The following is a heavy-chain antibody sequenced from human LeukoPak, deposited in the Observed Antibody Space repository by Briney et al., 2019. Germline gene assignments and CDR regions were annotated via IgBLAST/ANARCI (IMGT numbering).Heavy chain of an antibody. CDR1: GYTFTGYY. Sequence: GASVKVSCKASGYTFTGYYMHWVRQAPGQGLEWMGWVNPNSGGTNYAQKFQGRVTMTRDTSISTAYMELSRLRSDDTAVYYCASPSSGSYFMGLLRAFDIWGQGTMVTVSS. J-gene: IGHJ3*02. CDR3: ASPSSGSYFMGLLRAFDI. V-gene: IGHV1-2*02. CDR2: VNPNSGGT. D-gene: IGHD1-26*01.